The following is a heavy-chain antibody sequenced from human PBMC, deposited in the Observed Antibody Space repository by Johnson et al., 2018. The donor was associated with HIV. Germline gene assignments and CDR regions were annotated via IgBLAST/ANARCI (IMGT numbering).Heavy chain of an antibody. V-gene: IGHV3-30*18. D-gene: IGHD2-15*01. CDR3: AKNGGVGGGSSNGAFDI. Sequence: QVQLVESGGDVVQPGRSLRLSCAASGFTFSSSGMHWVRQAPGKGLEWVAVISYDGSNKYYADSVKGRFTISRDNSKNTLYLQMTSLRAEDTAVYYCAKNGGVGGGSSNGAFDIWGQGTMVTVSS. CDR2: ISYDGSNK. J-gene: IGHJ3*02. CDR1: GFTFSSSG.